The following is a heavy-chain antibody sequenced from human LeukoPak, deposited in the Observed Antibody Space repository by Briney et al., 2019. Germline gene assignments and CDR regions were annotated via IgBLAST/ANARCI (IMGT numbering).Heavy chain of an antibody. CDR1: GFTFSNYA. V-gene: IGHV3-30-3*01. Sequence: GRSLRLSCAASGFTFSNYAMFWVRQAPGKGLEWVALISYVGNNAYYADSVKGRFTISRDNSKNTLYLQMNSLRAEDTAVYYCARDGSITIFGVVIPSLLYWGQGTLVTVSS. CDR3: ARDGSITIFGVVIPSLLY. J-gene: IGHJ4*02. CDR2: ISYVGNNA. D-gene: IGHD3-3*01.